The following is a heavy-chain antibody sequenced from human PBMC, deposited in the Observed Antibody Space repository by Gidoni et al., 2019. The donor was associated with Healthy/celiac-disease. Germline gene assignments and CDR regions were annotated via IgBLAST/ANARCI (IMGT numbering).Heavy chain of an antibody. J-gene: IGHJ4*02. CDR3: AKDFSHDYGDY. V-gene: IGHV3-23*04. Sequence: EVQRVESGGGVVQPGGCLRVSGAASGFTFSSYAMSWVRQAPGKGLEWVSAISGSGGSTSYADSVKGRFTISRDNSKNTLYLQMNSLRAEDTAVYYCAKDFSHDYGDYWGQGTLVTVSS. CDR1: GFTFSSYA. CDR2: ISGSGGST.